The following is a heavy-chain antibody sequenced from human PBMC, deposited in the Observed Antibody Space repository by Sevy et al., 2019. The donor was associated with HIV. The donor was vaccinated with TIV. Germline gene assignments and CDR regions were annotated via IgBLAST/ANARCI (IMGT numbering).Heavy chain of an antibody. V-gene: IGHV3-74*01. Sequence: GGSLRLSCAASGFTFSSFWMHWVRQAPGKGLVWVSKINSDGSETTYADSVKGRFTISRDNAKNTLYLQMNSPRAEDTAVYYCARVYCSGGICYPSDNWFDPWGQGTLVTVSS. CDR2: INSDGSET. CDR3: ARVYCSGGICYPSDNWFDP. CDR1: GFTFSSFW. J-gene: IGHJ5*02. D-gene: IGHD2-15*01.